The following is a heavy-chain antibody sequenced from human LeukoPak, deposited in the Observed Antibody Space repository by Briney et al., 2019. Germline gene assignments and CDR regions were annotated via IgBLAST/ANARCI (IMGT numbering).Heavy chain of an antibody. CDR2: ISAYNGNT. CDR1: GYTFTSYG. CDR3: ARGIRKTSYYYDSSGYEY. D-gene: IGHD3-22*01. J-gene: IGHJ4*02. Sequence: GASVKVSCKASGYTFTSYGISWVRQAPGQGLEWMGWISAYNGNTNYAQKLQGRVTMTTDTSTSTAYMELRSLRSDDTAVYYCARGIRKTSYYYDSSGYEYWGQGTLVTVSS. V-gene: IGHV1-18*01.